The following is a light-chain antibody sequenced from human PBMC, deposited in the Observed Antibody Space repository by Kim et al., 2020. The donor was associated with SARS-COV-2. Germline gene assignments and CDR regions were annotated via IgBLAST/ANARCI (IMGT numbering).Light chain of an antibody. Sequence: QSVLTQPPSVSGAPGQRVTISCSGSYSNIGAGYDARWYQQLPGTAPELLIFGNSNRPSGVPDRFSGSRSGTSASLAITGLQAEDEGDYYCQSYDSSLSAVVFGGGTQLTVL. CDR1: YSNIGAGYD. V-gene: IGLV1-40*01. J-gene: IGLJ2*01. CDR2: GNS. CDR3: QSYDSSLSAVV.